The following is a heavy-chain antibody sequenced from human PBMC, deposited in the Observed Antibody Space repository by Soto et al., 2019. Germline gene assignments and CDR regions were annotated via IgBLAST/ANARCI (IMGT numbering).Heavy chain of an antibody. V-gene: IGHV1-18*01. J-gene: IGHJ5*02. CDR2: ISAYNGNT. CDR1: GYTFTSYG. CDR3: ARVVGARGHWFDP. Sequence: QVQLVQSGGEVKKPGASVKVSCKASGYTFTSYGISWVRQAPGQGLEWMGRISAYNGNTNYAQKLQGRVTMTTDTATSTAYMELRSMRSADSAMDCCARVVGARGHWFDPWGQGTLVTVSS. D-gene: IGHD2-15*01.